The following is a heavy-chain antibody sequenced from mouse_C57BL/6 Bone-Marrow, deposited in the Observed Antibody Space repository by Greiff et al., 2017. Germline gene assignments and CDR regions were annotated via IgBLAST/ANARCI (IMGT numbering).Heavy chain of an antibody. D-gene: IGHD2-1*01. CDR3: ATVYGNYFDF. CDR2: IDPEIGDT. J-gene: IGHJ2*01. Sequence: EVQLQQSGAELVRPGASVKLSCTASGFNIKDYCIHWVKQRPEQGLEWIGWIDPEIGDTEYAWKFQGKATLTSDTSSNTAYLQLSSLTSEDAAVYYCATVYGNYFDFWGQGTPLTVAS. V-gene: IGHV14-4*01. CDR1: GFNIKDYC.